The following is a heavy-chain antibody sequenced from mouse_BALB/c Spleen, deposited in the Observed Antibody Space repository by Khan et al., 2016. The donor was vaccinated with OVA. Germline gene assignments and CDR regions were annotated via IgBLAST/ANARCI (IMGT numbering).Heavy chain of an antibody. CDR3: ARTARIKY. CDR1: GYSITSGYG. J-gene: IGHJ2*01. CDR2: LSYSGST. D-gene: IGHD1-2*01. Sequence: DVKLQESGPGLVKPSQSLSLTCTVTGYSITSGYGWNWIRQFPGNKLEWMGYLSYSGSTNYNPSLKSRISITRDTSKNQFFLQLNSVTTEDTATYYCARTARIKYWGQGTTLTVSS. V-gene: IGHV3-2*02.